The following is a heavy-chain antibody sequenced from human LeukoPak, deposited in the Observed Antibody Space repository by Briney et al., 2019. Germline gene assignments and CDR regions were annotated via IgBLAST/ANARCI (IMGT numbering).Heavy chain of an antibody. CDR2: ISYRGST. CDR1: GGSVSSDSYY. V-gene: IGHV4-61*01. CDR3: ARLYCSRTSCYLRDY. J-gene: IGHJ4*02. Sequence: PSETLSLTCTVSGGSVSSDSYYWSWIRQPPGKGLEWTGYISYRGSTNYNPSLKSRVTISVDTSKNQFSLKLRSVTAADTAVYYCARLYCSRTSCYLRDYWGQGTLVTVSS. D-gene: IGHD2-2*01.